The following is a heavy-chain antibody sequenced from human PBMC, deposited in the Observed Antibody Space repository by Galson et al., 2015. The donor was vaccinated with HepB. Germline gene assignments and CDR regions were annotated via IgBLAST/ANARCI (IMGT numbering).Heavy chain of an antibody. CDR1: GVIFSSYW. J-gene: IGHJ4*02. V-gene: IGHV3-7*03. CDR3: AAWFGGTSL. D-gene: IGHD3-10*01. Sequence: SLRLSCAASGVIFSSYWMSWIRQSPGKGLEWVAHINPDGSHKYYVDSVKGRLTISRDNPNNSLYVQMDNLRADDTAMYYCAAWFGGTSLWGQGTLVTVSS. CDR2: INPDGSHK.